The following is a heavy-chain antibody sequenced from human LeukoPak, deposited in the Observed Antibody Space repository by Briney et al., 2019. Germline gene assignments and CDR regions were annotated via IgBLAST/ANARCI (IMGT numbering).Heavy chain of an antibody. Sequence: ASVKLSCNASGYTFTSYYMHWVRQAPGQGLEWMGIINPSGGSTSYAQKFQGRVTMTRDTSTSTVYMELSSLRSEDTAVYYCARGAQGYCSSTSCPWEENFDYWGQGTLVTVSS. CDR3: ARGAQGYCSSTSCPWEENFDY. D-gene: IGHD2-2*01. CDR1: GYTFTSYY. V-gene: IGHV1-46*01. CDR2: INPSGGST. J-gene: IGHJ4*02.